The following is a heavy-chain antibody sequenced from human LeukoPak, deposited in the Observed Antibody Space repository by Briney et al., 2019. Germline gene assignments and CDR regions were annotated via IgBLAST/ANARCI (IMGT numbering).Heavy chain of an antibody. CDR1: GFTFDDNA. V-gene: IGHV3-9*03. J-gene: IGHJ4*02. CDR3: AKGGSSSWYAPGSDY. D-gene: IGHD6-13*01. Sequence: PGGSLRLSCAASGFTFDDNAMHWVRQAPGKGLEWVSGISWNSGSIGYADSVKGRFTISRDNAKNSLYLQMNSLRAEDMALYYCAKGGSSSWYAPGSDYWGQGTLVTVSS. CDR2: ISWNSGSI.